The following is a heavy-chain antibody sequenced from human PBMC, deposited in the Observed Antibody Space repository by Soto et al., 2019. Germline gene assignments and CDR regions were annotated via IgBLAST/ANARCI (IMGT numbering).Heavy chain of an antibody. CDR1: GFTFSSYA. J-gene: IGHJ2*01. CDR2: ISGSGGST. V-gene: IGHV3-23*01. CDR3: AKYGEDTAIVTSGYCEL. D-gene: IGHD5-18*01. Sequence: PGGSLRLSCAASGFTFSSYAMSWVRQAPGKGLEWVSAISGSGGSTYYADSVKGRFTISRDNSKNTLYLQMNSLRAEDTAVYYCAKYGEDTAIVTSGYCELWGRGTLVTVSS.